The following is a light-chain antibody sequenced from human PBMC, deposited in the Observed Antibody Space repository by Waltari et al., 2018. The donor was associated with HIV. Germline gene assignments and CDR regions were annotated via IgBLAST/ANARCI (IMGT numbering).Light chain of an antibody. CDR1: QSVLYSSNSKNF. J-gene: IGKJ4*01. V-gene: IGKV4-1*01. Sequence: DIVMTQSPDSLAVSLGERATTNGKSSQSVLYSSNSKNFLAWYQQKPRQPPKLLIYWASTRESGVPDRFSGSGSGTDFTLTISSLQAEDVAVYYCQQYYSTPLTFGGGTKVEIK. CDR3: QQYYSTPLT. CDR2: WAS.